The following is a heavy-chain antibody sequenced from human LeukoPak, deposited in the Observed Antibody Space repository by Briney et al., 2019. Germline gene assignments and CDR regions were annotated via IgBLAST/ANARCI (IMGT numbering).Heavy chain of an antibody. CDR3: ARDVSDENGSASRIHLDS. Sequence: GGSLRLSCAASGFTFSSYWMTWVRQAPGKGLEGVANIQQGGSEKHYVDSVKGRFTISRDNAKNSLYLQMNSVRAEDTAVYYCARDVSDENGSASRIHLDSWGQGTLVTVSS. D-gene: IGHD6-6*01. CDR2: IQQGGSEK. V-gene: IGHV3-7*01. J-gene: IGHJ4*02. CDR1: GFTFSSYW.